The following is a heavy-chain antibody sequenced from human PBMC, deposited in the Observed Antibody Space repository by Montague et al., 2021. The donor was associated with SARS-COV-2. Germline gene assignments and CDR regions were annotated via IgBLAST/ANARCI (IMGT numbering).Heavy chain of an antibody. CDR1: GGSVSSGSFY. CDR2: IYYTGSS. D-gene: IGHD3-9*01. Sequence: SETLSLTCTVSGGSVSSGSFYWSWIRQPPGKGLELIGYIYYTGSSNYNPSLKSRVTISVDTSKNQFSLRLSSVTAADTAVYYCASLRASADSLTAFQGVSYCYGMDVWGQGTTVTVSS. J-gene: IGHJ6*02. V-gene: IGHV4-61*01. CDR3: ASLRASADSLTAFQGVSYCYGMDV.